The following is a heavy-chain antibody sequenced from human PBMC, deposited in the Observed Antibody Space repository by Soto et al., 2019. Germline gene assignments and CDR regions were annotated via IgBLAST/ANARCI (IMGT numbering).Heavy chain of an antibody. V-gene: IGHV4-59*01. CDR3: ARVSSSGPPVYYFDY. Sequence: SETLSLSCTVSGGSISSYYWSWIRQPPGKGLEWIGYIYYSGSTNYNPSLKSRVTISVDTSKNQFSLKLSSVTAADTAVYYCARVSSSGPPVYYFDYWGQGTLVTVSS. CDR2: IYYSGST. CDR1: GGSISSYY. J-gene: IGHJ4*02. D-gene: IGHD3-22*01.